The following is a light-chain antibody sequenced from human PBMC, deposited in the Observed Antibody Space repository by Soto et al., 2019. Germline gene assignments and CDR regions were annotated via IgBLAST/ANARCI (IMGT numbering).Light chain of an antibody. J-gene: IGLJ1*01. V-gene: IGLV1-40*01. CDR1: SSNIGAGYD. CDR3: RTSYSSMSGYI. CDR2: GTS. Sequence: QSALTQPPSVSGAPGQRVTISCTGSSSNIGAGYDVPWYQQLPGTAPKLLIYGTSNRPSGVPDRFSGSKSGTSASLPITGRQAADEDDDYCRTSYSSMSGYIFGTGTKLTVL.